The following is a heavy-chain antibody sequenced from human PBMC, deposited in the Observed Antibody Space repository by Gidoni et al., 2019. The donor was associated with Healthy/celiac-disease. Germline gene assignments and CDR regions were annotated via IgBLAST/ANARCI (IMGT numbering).Heavy chain of an antibody. V-gene: IGHV1-46*01. CDR1: GYTFTSYY. D-gene: IGHD6-19*01. CDR2: INPSGGST. Sequence: QVQLVQSGAEVKKPGASVKVSCKASGYTFTSYYMHWVRQAPGQGLEWMGIINPSGGSTSYAQKFQGRVTMTRDTSTSTVYMELSSLRSEDTAVYYCARAGSSGWHYYYYYGMDVWGQGTTVTVSS. CDR3: ARAGSSGWHYYYYYGMDV. J-gene: IGHJ6*02.